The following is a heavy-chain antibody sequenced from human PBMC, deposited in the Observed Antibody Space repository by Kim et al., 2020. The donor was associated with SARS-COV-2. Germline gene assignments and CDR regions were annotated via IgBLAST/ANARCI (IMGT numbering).Heavy chain of an antibody. CDR3: ARPTVTSPLDAFDI. Sequence: AQKLQGRVTMTTDTSTSTAYMELRSLRSDDTAVYYCARPTVTSPLDAFDIWGQGTMVTVSS. V-gene: IGHV1-18*01. D-gene: IGHD4-17*01. J-gene: IGHJ3*02.